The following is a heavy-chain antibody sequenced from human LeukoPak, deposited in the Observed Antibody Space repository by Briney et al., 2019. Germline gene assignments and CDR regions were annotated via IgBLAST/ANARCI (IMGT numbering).Heavy chain of an antibody. CDR2: VSYSGRT. J-gene: IGHJ4*01. CDR1: GSSISNYY. V-gene: IGHV4-59*08. CDR3: ARHERGAENLDY. Sequence: PSETLSLTCTVSGSSISNYYWSWIRQPPGKGLECIGYVSYSGRTNHNPPPKSRVTISADTSKNPFSLKLASVTAAATAVYYCARHERGAENLDYWGQGTLVTVSS. D-gene: IGHD1-1*01.